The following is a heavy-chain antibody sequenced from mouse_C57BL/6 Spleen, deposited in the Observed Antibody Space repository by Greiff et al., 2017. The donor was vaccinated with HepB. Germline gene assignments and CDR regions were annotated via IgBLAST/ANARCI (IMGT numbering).Heavy chain of an antibody. CDR1: GYTFTSYG. J-gene: IGHJ1*03. Sequence: QVQLQQSGAELARPGASVKLSCKASGYTFTSYGISWVKQRTGQGLEWIGEIYPRSGNTYYNEKFKGKATLTADKSSSTAYMELRSLTSEDSAVYFCASRADYYDYDGGYFDVWGTGTTVTVSS. V-gene: IGHV1-81*01. D-gene: IGHD2-4*01. CDR2: IYPRSGNT. CDR3: ASRADYYDYDGGYFDV.